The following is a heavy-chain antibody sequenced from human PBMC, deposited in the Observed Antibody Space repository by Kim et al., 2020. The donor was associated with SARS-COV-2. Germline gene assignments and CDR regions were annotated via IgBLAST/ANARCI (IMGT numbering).Heavy chain of an antibody. CDR3: ARGGWYSAY. CDR1: GGSITNYY. Sequence: SETLSLTCTVSGGSITNYYWSWIRQSPGKGLEWIGYIHYTVSTKYNPSLKSRLTISVDTSKNQFSLQLSFVTAEDTAVYYCARGGWYSAYWGQGSVVTVSS. V-gene: IGHV4-59*01. J-gene: IGHJ4*02. D-gene: IGHD6-19*01. CDR2: IHYTVST.